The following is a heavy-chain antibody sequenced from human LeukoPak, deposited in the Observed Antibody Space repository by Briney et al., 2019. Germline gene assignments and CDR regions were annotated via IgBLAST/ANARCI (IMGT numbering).Heavy chain of an antibody. J-gene: IGHJ4*02. CDR3: ATDLYSGYDPKADY. D-gene: IGHD5-12*01. Sequence: ASVKVSCKVSGYTLTELSMHWVRQAPGKGLEWMGGFDPEDGETIYAQKFQGRVTMTEDTSTNTAYMELSSLRSEDTAVYYCATDLYSGYDPKADYWGQGTLVTVSS. CDR2: FDPEDGET. V-gene: IGHV1-24*01. CDR1: GYTLTELS.